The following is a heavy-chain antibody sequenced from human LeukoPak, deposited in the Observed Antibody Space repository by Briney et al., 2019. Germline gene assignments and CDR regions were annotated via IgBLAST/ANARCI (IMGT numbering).Heavy chain of an antibody. CDR1: GFTFSSYS. D-gene: IGHD6-13*01. V-gene: IGHV3-21*01. CDR2: ISSSSYI. CDR3: ARAAAGTLSWFDP. J-gene: IGHJ5*02. Sequence: PGGSLRLSCAASGFTFSSYSMNWVRQAPGKGLEWVSSISSSSYIYYADSVKGRFTISRDNAKNSLYLQMNSLRAEDTAVYYCARAAAGTLSWFDPWGQGTLVTVSS.